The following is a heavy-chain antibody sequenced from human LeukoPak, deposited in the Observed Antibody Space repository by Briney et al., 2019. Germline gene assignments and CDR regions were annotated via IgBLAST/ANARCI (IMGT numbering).Heavy chain of an antibody. CDR3: ARQDGSALYYFDY. CDR1: GYRFTSYW. V-gene: IGHV5-51*01. CDR2: IYPGDSDT. Sequence: GESLRLSCKGSGYRFTSYWIGWVRQMPGKGLEWMGIIYPGDSDTRYSPSFQGQVTISADKSISTAYLQWSSLKASDTAMYYCARQDGSALYYFDYWGQGTLVTVSS. J-gene: IGHJ4*02. D-gene: IGHD5-24*01.